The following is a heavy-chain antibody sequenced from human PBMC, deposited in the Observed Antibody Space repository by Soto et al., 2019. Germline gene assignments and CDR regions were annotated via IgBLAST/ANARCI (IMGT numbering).Heavy chain of an antibody. D-gene: IGHD3-10*01. Sequence: SETLSLTCTVSGGSISTYYWIWIRQPPGKGLEWIGVFYNGGTTNYSPSLKSRVTISVDTSKNQFPLKLNSVSAADPAVSSCARDGSESPDTYWRQGILVTVSS. CDR2: FYNGGTT. V-gene: IGHV4-59*01. CDR1: GGSISTYY. J-gene: IGHJ4*02. CDR3: ARDGSESPDTY.